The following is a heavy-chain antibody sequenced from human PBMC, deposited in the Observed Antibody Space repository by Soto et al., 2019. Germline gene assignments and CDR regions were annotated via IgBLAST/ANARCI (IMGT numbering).Heavy chain of an antibody. Sequence: LRLSCAASGFTFSSYEMNWVRQAPGKGLEWVSYISSSGSTIYYADSVKGRFTISRDNAKNSLDLQMNSLRAEDTAVYYCARDEVDCSCGSCARSDDVNHVSGGWITDTVSS. D-gene: IGHD2-15*01. CDR3: ARDEVDCSCGSCARSDDVNHV. CDR2: ISSSGSTI. J-gene: IGHJ6*04. CDR1: GFTFSSYE. V-gene: IGHV3-48*03.